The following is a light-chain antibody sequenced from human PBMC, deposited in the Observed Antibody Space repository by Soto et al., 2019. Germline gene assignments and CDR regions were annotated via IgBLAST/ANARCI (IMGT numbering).Light chain of an antibody. J-gene: IGKJ2*01. CDR1: QSVRRN. CDR3: QQYNDWPPYT. Sequence: EIVMTQSPATLSMSPGERATLSCRASQSVRRNLAWYQQKPGQAPRLLIYEASTRATGIPARFSGSASGKEFTLPISSLQSEDFAVYYCQQYNDWPPYTFGQGTKLEIK. V-gene: IGKV3-15*01. CDR2: EAS.